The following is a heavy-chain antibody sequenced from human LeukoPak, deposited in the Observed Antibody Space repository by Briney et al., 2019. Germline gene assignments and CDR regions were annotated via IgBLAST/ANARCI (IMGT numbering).Heavy chain of an antibody. Sequence: GGSLRLSCAASGFTFKSYAMSWVRQAPGKGLEWVSGISDSGTTTHYADSVKGRFTISRDNSKNTLYLQMNSLTAEDTAVYYCAKDKAAAPTPYYFDYWGQGSLVTVS. CDR3: AKDKAAAPTPYYFDY. CDR1: GFTFKSYA. J-gene: IGHJ4*02. CDR2: ISDSGTTT. D-gene: IGHD6-13*01. V-gene: IGHV3-23*01.